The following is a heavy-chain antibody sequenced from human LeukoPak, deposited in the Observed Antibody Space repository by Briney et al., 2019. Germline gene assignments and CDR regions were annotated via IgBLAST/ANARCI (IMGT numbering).Heavy chain of an antibody. CDR2: ISYDGSNK. CDR3: AKGNIVATIEGMLDY. J-gene: IGHJ4*02. D-gene: IGHD5-12*01. CDR1: GFTFSSYG. V-gene: IGHV3-30*18. Sequence: RGGSLTLSFAASGFTFSSYGMHWVRQAPGKGLEWVAVISYDGSNKYYAYSVKGRFTIPRDNSKNTLYLQMNSLRAEDTAVYYCAKGNIVATIEGMLDYWGQGTLVTVSS.